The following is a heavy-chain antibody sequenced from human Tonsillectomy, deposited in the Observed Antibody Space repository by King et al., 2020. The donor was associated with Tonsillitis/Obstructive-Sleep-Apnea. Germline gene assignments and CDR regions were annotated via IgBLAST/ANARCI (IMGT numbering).Heavy chain of an antibody. Sequence: VTLKESGPALVKPPQTLTLTCTFSGFSLSTSEMCVSWIRQAPGKALEWLARIDWDDDKYYSTSLKTRLTISKDTSKNQVVLTMTNMDPVDTATYYCARIGLLGYAYMDVWGKGTTVTVSS. J-gene: IGHJ6*04. V-gene: IGHV2-70*11. CDR1: GFSLSTSEMC. CDR2: IDWDDDK. D-gene: IGHD2/OR15-2a*01. CDR3: ARIGLLGYAYMDV.